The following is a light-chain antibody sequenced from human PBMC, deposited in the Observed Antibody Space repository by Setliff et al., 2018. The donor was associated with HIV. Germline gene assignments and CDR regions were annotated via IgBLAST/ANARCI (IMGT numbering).Light chain of an antibody. CDR1: SNDIGFYDY. Sequence: QSVLTQPPSASGSVGQSVTISFTGTSNDIGFYDYVSWYQQHPGKAPKLMIYEVSMRPSGVPDRFSGSKSVNTASLTVSGLQAEDEADYYCSSYAGRNNYVFGTGTKVTVL. CDR3: SSYAGRNNYV. CDR2: EVS. J-gene: IGLJ1*01. V-gene: IGLV2-8*01.